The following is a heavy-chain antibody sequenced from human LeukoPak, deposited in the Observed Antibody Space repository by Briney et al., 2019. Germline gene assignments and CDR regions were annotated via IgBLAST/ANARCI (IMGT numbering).Heavy chain of an antibody. CDR3: ARGFFDNYFDY. D-gene: IGHD3/OR15-3a*01. CDR1: GYTFTGYY. V-gene: IGHV1-2*02. CDR2: INPNSGGT. Sequence: ASVKVSCKASGYTFTGYYMHWVRQAPGQGLEWMGWINPNSGGTNYAQKFQGRVTMTRDTSISTAHMELSRLTSDDTAVYFCARGFFDNYFDYWGQGTLVTVSS. J-gene: IGHJ4*02.